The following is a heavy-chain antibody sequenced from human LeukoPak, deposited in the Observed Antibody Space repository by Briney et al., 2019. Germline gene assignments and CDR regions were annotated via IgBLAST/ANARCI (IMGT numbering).Heavy chain of an antibody. Sequence: SETLSLTCTVSGGSISGGYWSWIRQPPGRGLEWIGYVYTSGSTNYNPALKSRVTISVDTSKSQFALKLSSVTAADTAVYYCAKSYFDYSTYYSYYFNLWGQGALVTVSS. CDR1: GGSISGGY. V-gene: IGHV4-4*09. CDR3: AKSYFDYSTYYSYYFNL. J-gene: IGHJ4*02. D-gene: IGHD4-11*01. CDR2: VYTSGST.